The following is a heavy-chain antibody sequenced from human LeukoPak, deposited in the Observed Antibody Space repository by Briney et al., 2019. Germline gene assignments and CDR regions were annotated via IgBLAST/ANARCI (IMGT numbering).Heavy chain of an antibody. D-gene: IGHD3-3*01. V-gene: IGHV3-11*04. Sequence: PGGSLRLSCAASGFTFSDYYMSWIRQAPGKGLEWISYISSSGTTIYYADSVKGRLTISRDNAKNSLFLQLNSLRAEDTAVYYCARTYYDFWSGYYSHEGNPFDYWGQGTLVTVSS. CDR3: ARTYYDFWSGYYSHEGNPFDY. J-gene: IGHJ4*02. CDR2: ISSSGTTI. CDR1: GFTFSDYY.